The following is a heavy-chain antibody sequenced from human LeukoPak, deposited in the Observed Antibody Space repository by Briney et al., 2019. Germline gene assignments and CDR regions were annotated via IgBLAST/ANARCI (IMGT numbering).Heavy chain of an antibody. CDR3: ARLTYSGSYSYYFDH. CDR1: GASISDYY. V-gene: IGHV4-59*08. J-gene: IGHJ4*02. D-gene: IGHD1-26*01. Sequence: SETLSLTCTVSGASISDYYWSWIRQPPGKGLEWIGYIFYSGSTNYNPSLKSRVTISVDTSKNQLSLKLSSVTAADTAVYYCARLTYSGSYSYYFDHWGQGTSVTVSS. CDR2: IFYSGST.